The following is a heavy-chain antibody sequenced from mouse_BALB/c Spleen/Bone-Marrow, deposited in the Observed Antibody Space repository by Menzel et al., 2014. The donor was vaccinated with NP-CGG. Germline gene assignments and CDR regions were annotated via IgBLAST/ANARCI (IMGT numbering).Heavy chain of an antibody. J-gene: IGHJ4*01. D-gene: IGHD2-14*01. Sequence: EVKLVESGGGLVKLGGSLKFSCAASGFTFSSYYMSWVRQTPEKRLELVAAINSNGGSTYYSDTVKGRFTISRDNAKNTLNLQMSSLKSEDTALYYCARQYRYDGTEVRYYAMDYWGQGTSVTVSS. CDR2: INSNGGST. CDR3: ARQYRYDGTEVRYYAMDY. V-gene: IGHV5-6-2*01. CDR1: GFTFSSYY.